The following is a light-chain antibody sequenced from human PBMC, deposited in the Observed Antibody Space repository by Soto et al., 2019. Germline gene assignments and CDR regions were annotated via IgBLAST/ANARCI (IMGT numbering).Light chain of an antibody. Sequence: QSVLTQPASVSGSPGQSITISCTGTSSDVGGYNYVSWYQQHPGKAPKLMIYDVSNRPSGVSNRFSGSKSGNTASLTISELQAEDEADYYCSSYTSSSTVFGGGTQLTVL. CDR3: SSYTSSSTV. V-gene: IGLV2-14*01. CDR1: SSDVGGYNY. CDR2: DVS. J-gene: IGLJ2*01.